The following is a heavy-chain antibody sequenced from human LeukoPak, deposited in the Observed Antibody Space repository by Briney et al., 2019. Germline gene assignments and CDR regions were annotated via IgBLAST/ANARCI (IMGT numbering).Heavy chain of an antibody. Sequence: SETLSLTCTVSGGSISSYYWSWIRQPPGKGLEWIGYIYYSGSTNYNPSLKSRVTISVDTSKNQFSLKLSSETAADTAVYYCARMHSSGWSVYWGQGTLVTVSS. V-gene: IGHV4-59*01. CDR2: IYYSGST. CDR1: GGSISSYY. J-gene: IGHJ4*02. CDR3: ARMHSSGWSVY. D-gene: IGHD6-19*01.